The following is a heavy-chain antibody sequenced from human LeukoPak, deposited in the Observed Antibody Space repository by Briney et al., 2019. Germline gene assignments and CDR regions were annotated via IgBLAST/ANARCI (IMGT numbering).Heavy chain of an antibody. J-gene: IGHJ5*02. D-gene: IGHD3-16*01. CDR3: AREDDPRWFDP. Sequence: ASVKVSCKASGYTFTGYYMHWVRQAPGQGLEWVGRINPNSGGTNYAHKFQGRVTMTRDTAMSTASMELSRLRSDDTAVYYCAREDDPRWFDPWGQGTLVTVSS. CDR2: INPNSGGT. CDR1: GYTFTGYY. V-gene: IGHV1-2*06.